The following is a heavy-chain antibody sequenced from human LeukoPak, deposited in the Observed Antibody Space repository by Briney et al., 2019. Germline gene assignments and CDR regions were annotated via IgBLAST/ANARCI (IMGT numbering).Heavy chain of an antibody. Sequence: GGSLRLSCVGSGFTFSSYWMTWVRQAPGKGLEWVANIKQDGSDKYYVDSVKGRFTISRDNAKNSLYLQMNSLRAEDTAVYYCNLAAPYYYYGMDVWGQGTAVTVSS. CDR2: IKQDGSDK. D-gene: IGHD6-13*01. J-gene: IGHJ6*02. V-gene: IGHV3-7*01. CDR3: NLAAPYYYYGMDV. CDR1: GFTFSSYW.